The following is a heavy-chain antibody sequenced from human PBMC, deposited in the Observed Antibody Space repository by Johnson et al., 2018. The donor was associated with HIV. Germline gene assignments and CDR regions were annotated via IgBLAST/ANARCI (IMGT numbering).Heavy chain of an antibody. D-gene: IGHD2-8*02. CDR1: GFTVSSNY. CDR2: IYSCGST. Sequence: VQLVESGGGLIQPGGSLRLSCAASGFTVSSNYMSWVRQAPGKGLECVSVIYSCGSTYYADSVKGRFTISRDNSKNTLFLQMNSLRAEDTAVYYCARVWSDAFDIWGQGTMVTVSS. V-gene: IGHV3-53*01. J-gene: IGHJ3*02. CDR3: ARVWSDAFDI.